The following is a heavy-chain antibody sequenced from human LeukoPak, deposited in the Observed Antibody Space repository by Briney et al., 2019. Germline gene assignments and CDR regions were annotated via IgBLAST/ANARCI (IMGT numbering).Heavy chain of an antibody. Sequence: SETLSLTCTVSGGSISSYYWTWIRQPPGKGLEWLGYIYYSGSTNYNPSLKSRVTISLDTSRNQFSLKLSSVTAADTAVYYCARMRSSKSWSYYYYYMDVWGKGTTVTVSS. J-gene: IGHJ6*03. D-gene: IGHD2-2*01. CDR1: GGSISSYY. CDR3: ARMRSSKSWSYYYYYMDV. CDR2: IYYSGST. V-gene: IGHV4-59*01.